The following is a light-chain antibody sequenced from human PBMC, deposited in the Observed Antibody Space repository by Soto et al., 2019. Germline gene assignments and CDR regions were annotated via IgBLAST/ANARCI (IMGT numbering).Light chain of an antibody. CDR2: GSS. CDR3: HEYASSPPYT. Sequence: EVVLTQSPGTLSLSPGERATLSCRASQSIINNYLAWYQQRPGQAPRLLIYGSSDRATDIPGRFSGSGSGTDFTLTISRLEAEDFAVYYCHEYASSPPYTFGQGTKGEV. J-gene: IGKJ2*01. CDR1: QSIINNY. V-gene: IGKV3-20*01.